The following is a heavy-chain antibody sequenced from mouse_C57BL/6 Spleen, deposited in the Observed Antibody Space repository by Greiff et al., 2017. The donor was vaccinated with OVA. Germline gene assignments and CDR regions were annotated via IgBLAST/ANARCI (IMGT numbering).Heavy chain of an antibody. CDR3: ARDRNYGSSSGYAMDY. CDR1: GFTFSDYY. D-gene: IGHD1-1*01. J-gene: IGHJ4*01. CDR2: INYDGSST. V-gene: IGHV5-16*01. Sequence: EVQRVESEGGLVQPGSSMKLSCTASGFTFSDYYMAWVRQVPEKGLEWVANINYDGSSTYYLDSLKSRFIISRDNAKNILYLQMSSLKSEDTATYYCARDRNYGSSSGYAMDYWGQGTSVTVSS.